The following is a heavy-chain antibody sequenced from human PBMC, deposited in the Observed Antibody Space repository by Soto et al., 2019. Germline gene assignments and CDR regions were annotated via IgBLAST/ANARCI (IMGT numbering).Heavy chain of an antibody. CDR1: GFTFNTHW. D-gene: IGHD1-26*01. J-gene: IGHJ4*02. Sequence: EVHLVESGGGVVQPGGALRLSCTASGFTFNTHWMHWVRQAPGKGLVWVSRIYFDGITTNYADSVKGRLTVSRDNAKNTVYLHVNALGDEDTDVYYCARGGAMGVDYWGQGTLVTVSS. CDR2: IYFDGITT. V-gene: IGHV3-74*01. CDR3: ARGGAMGVDY.